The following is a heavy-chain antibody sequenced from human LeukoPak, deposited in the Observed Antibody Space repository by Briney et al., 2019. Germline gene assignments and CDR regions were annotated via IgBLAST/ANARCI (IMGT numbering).Heavy chain of an antibody. Sequence: ASVTVSCKVSGYTLTELFMQWVRQAPGKGLEWMGGFDAEDGETIYAQKFQGRVTMTEYTSTDTAYMELSSLRSEDTAVYYCATYMVRGVITPKNYYYGMDVWGQGTTVTVSS. CDR2: FDAEDGET. J-gene: IGHJ6*02. CDR1: GYTLTELF. V-gene: IGHV1-24*01. D-gene: IGHD3-10*01. CDR3: ATYMVRGVITPKNYYYGMDV.